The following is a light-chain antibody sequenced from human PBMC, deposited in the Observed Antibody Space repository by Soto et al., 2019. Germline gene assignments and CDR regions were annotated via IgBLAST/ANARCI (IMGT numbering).Light chain of an antibody. CDR1: QSVNSNY. V-gene: IGKV3-20*01. Sequence: EIALTQSPGTLSLSPGERATLSCRASQSVNSNYLAWYQQKPGQAPRLLFSGASSRATGIPDRFSGSGSGTVFTLTISRLEPEDFAIYYCQQYDSSPLTFGQGTKVEIK. CDR2: GAS. J-gene: IGKJ1*01. CDR3: QQYDSSPLT.